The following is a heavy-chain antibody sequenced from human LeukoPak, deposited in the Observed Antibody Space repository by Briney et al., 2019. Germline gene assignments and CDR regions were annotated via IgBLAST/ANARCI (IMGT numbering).Heavy chain of an antibody. D-gene: IGHD3-3*01. CDR2: IIPIFGTA. Sequence: SVKVSCKASGGTFSSYAISWVRQAPGQGLEWMGGIIPIFGTANYAQKFQGRVTITADESTSTAYMELSSLRSEDTAVYYCARGPQITIFDYYYYYGMDVWGQGTTVTVSS. V-gene: IGHV1-69*13. CDR3: ARGPQITIFDYYYYYGMDV. CDR1: GGTFSSYA. J-gene: IGHJ6*02.